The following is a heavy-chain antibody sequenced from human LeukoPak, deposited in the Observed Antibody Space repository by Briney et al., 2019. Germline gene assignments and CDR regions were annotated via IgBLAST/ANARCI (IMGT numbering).Heavy chain of an antibody. D-gene: IGHD6-19*01. J-gene: IGHJ5*02. V-gene: IGHV1-2*02. CDR3: ARGYSSGWYAVDP. CDR1: GYTFSGYY. CDR2: INPNSAGT. Sequence: ASVKVSCKTSGYTFSGYYMHWVRQAPGQGLEWMGWINPNSAGTNYAQKFQGRVTMTGDTSISTAYMESSRLRSDDTAVYYCARGYSSGWYAVDPWGQGTLVTVSS.